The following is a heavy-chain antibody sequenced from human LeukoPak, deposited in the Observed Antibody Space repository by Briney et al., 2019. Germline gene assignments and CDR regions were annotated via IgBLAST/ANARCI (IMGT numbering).Heavy chain of an antibody. CDR2: IYSGGGT. CDR3: ASPYHYATVVFDV. CDR1: GFTFSSNY. D-gene: IGHD3-10*01. Sequence: GESLSLSCAVSGFTFSSNYISWVRQAPGKGLEWVSVIYSGGGTNYNASVKGRFTISGDTSKNQLSLQLSALRAEDTAVYYCASPYHYATVVFDVWGQGTLVTVSS. V-gene: IGHV3-53*01. J-gene: IGHJ4*02.